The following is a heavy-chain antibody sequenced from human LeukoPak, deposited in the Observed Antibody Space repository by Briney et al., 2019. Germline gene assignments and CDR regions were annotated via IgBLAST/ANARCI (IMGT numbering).Heavy chain of an antibody. V-gene: IGHV3-74*01. D-gene: IGHD2-2*01. CDR1: GFTFSSYL. CDR3: ARLSDTEGSSTSYRASDI. J-gene: IGHJ3*02. Sequence: GGSLRLSCAASGFTFSSYLMHWVRQAPGKGLVWVSRITGDGYNTLYADSVQGRFTISRDNAKNSLYLQMNSLRAEDTAVYYCARLSDTEGSSTSYRASDIWGQGTLVAVSS. CDR2: ITGDGYNT.